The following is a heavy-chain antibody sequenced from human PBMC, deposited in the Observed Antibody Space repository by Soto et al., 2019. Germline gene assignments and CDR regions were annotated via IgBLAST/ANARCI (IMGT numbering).Heavy chain of an antibody. J-gene: IGHJ3*02. CDR2: IYYSGST. V-gene: IGHV4-31*03. D-gene: IGHD4-17*01. CDR1: GGSISSCGYY. CDR3: ATTPDYGDYADAFDI. Sequence: QVQLQESGPGLVKPSQTLSLTCTVSGGSISSCGYYWSWIRQHPGKGLEWIGYIYYSGSTYYNPYLNSRVTISVDTSKNQFSLKVSSVTAADTAVYYCATTPDYGDYADAFDIWGQGTMVTVSS.